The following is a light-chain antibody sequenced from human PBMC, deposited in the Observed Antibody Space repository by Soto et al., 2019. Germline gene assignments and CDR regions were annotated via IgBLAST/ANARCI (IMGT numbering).Light chain of an antibody. Sequence: DIVLTQSPGTLSLSPGERATLSCRASQNVRNTYLAWYQQKAGQAPRLLIYAASSRATGIPDRFSGSGSGTDFTLTITGLEPEDFAVYYCQQYGSSPDFITFGPGTKVDI. J-gene: IGKJ3*01. CDR1: QNVRNTY. CDR2: AAS. CDR3: QQYGSSPDFIT. V-gene: IGKV3-20*01.